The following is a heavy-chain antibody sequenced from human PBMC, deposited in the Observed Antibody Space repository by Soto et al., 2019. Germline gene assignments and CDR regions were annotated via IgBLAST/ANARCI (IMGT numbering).Heavy chain of an antibody. CDR2: FYYSGST. V-gene: IGHV4-39*07. Sequence: SETLSLTCTVSGGSISSGPYSWGWIRQPPGKGLEWIGTFYYSGSTHYNPSLKSRVTISVHTSNSQFSLGLSSVTAADTAVYYCARGLITGSQYSGGWYYFDSWGQGTLVTVSS. CDR3: ARGLITGSQYSGGWYYFDS. CDR1: GGSISSGPYS. D-gene: IGHD1-26*01. J-gene: IGHJ4*02.